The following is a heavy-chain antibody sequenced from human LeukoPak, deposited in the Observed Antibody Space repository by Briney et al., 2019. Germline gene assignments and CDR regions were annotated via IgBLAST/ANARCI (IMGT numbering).Heavy chain of an antibody. CDR1: GFTFSSYA. V-gene: IGHV3-23*01. Sequence: GGSLRLSCAASGFTFSSYAMSWVRQAPGKGLEWVSAISGSGGSTYYPDSVKGRFTISRDNSKNTLYLQMNSLRAEDTAVYYCAKESHSSSWYKAYYYYGMDVWGQGTTVTVSS. J-gene: IGHJ6*02. D-gene: IGHD6-13*01. CDR3: AKESHSSSWYKAYYYYGMDV. CDR2: ISGSGGST.